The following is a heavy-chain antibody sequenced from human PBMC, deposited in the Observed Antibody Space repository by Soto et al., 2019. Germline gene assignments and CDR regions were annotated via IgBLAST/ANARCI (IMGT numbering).Heavy chain of an antibody. Sequence: QVQLVQSGAEVKKPGSSVKVSCKASGGTFSSYAISWVRQAPGQGLEWMGGIIPIFGTANYAQKFQGRVTITADESTSPAYMELSSLRSEDTAVYYCARDPQYSSSSWDNWFDPWGQGTLVTVSS. D-gene: IGHD6-6*01. CDR2: IIPIFGTA. V-gene: IGHV1-69*01. CDR1: GGTFSSYA. CDR3: ARDPQYSSSSWDNWFDP. J-gene: IGHJ5*02.